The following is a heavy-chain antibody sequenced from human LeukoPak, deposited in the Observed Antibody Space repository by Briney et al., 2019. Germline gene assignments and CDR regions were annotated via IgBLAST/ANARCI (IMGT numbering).Heavy chain of an antibody. CDR1: GFTFSSXA. Sequence: GGSLRLSCSASGFTFSSXAXXWVRQAPXXXXXXXXAIGAXGXSXYYAVSXXGXFXXSRDNSMHTLYLQMNSLRAEDSAVYYCAKYALSSSHLDYWGQGTLVTVSS. J-gene: IGHJ4*02. D-gene: IGHD6-6*01. CDR2: IGAXGXSX. V-gene: IGHV3-23*01. CDR3: AKYALSSSHLDY.